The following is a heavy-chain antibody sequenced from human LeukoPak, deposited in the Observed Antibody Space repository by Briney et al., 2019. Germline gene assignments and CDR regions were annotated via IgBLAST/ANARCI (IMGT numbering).Heavy chain of an antibody. CDR3: ARMRYGSGTQYYFDY. J-gene: IGHJ4*02. Sequence: SGPALVKPTQTLTLTCTFPGFSLSTSGMCVGWIRQPPGKALEWLARIDWDDDKYYSTSLKTRLTISKDTSKNQVVLTMTNMDPVDTATYYRARMRYGSGTQYYFDYWGQGTLVTVSS. V-gene: IGHV2-70*11. CDR1: GFSLSTSGMC. CDR2: IDWDDDK. D-gene: IGHD3-10*01.